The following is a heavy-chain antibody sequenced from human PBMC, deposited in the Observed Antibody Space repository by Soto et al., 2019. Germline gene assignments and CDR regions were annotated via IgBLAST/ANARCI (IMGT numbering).Heavy chain of an antibody. Sequence: EVQLVESGGGLVQPGRSLRLSCAASGFTFDDYAMHWVRQVPGRGLEWVSGINWNSDTINYADSVRGRFTISRDNAKSSLYLQMNSRRTEDTALYYCAKHITYRDDYGAFGGGGWGQGTLVTVSS. V-gene: IGHV3-9*01. J-gene: IGHJ4*02. CDR2: INWNSDTI. CDR3: AKHITYRDDYGAFGGGG. CDR1: GFTFDDYA. D-gene: IGHD4-17*01.